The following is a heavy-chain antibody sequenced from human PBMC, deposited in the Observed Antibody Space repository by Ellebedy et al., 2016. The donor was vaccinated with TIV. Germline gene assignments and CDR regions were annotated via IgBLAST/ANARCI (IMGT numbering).Heavy chain of an antibody. J-gene: IGHJ4*02. CDR2: ISSSSNYI. V-gene: IGHV3-21*01. Sequence: GESLKISCVASGFIFSTYAMSWVRQAPGKGLEWVSSISSSSNYIYYADSVKGRFTISRDNAKNSLYLQMNSLRAEDTAVYYCARAGPLEMNHFDYWGQGTLVTVSS. CDR1: GFIFSTYA. CDR3: ARAGPLEMNHFDY. D-gene: IGHD5-24*01.